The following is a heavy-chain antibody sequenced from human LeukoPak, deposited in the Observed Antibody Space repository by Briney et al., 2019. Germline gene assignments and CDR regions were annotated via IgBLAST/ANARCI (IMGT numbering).Heavy chain of an antibody. V-gene: IGHV1-2*02. CDR1: GYTFTDSY. J-gene: IGHJ4*02. D-gene: IGHD3-10*01. CDR2: INHKTGGT. Sequence: GASAKVSCKASGYTFTDSYMHWVRQAPGQGLEWMGWINHKTGGTNYAQRFQGRVTMTRDTSIRTAYMELNSLRSDDTAVYYCARDGRLTIFVRGIITEGSPPKNWGQGTLVTVSS. CDR3: ARDGRLTIFVRGIITEGSPPKN.